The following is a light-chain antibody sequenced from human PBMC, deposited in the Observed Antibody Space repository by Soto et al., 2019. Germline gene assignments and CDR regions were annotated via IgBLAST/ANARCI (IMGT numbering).Light chain of an antibody. V-gene: IGKV1-5*01. J-gene: IGKJ1*01. CDR3: QQYNSYPWT. Sequence: RMTQSPSTLSASVGDIVTITCRASHTIGDWLAWYQQKPVKATKLVIYDASSLESGVPSRFSGSGSGTEFTLTISTLQPDDSATYYCQQYNSYPWTFGQGTKVDIK. CDR2: DAS. CDR1: HTIGDW.